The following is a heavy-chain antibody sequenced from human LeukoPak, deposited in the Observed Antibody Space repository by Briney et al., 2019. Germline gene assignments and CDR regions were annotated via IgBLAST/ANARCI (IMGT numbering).Heavy chain of an antibody. CDR2: INHSGST. V-gene: IGHV4-34*01. Sequence: SETLSLTCAVYGGSFSGYYWSWIRQPPGKGLEWIGEINHSGSTNYNPSLKSRVTISVDTSKNQFPLKLSSVTAADTAVYYCARGPGVVYGDYGVDYWGRGTLVTVSS. J-gene: IGHJ4*02. D-gene: IGHD4-17*01. CDR1: GGSFSGYY. CDR3: ARGPGVVYGDYGVDY.